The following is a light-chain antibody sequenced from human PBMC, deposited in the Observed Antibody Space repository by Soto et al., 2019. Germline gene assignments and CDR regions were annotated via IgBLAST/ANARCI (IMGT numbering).Light chain of an antibody. Sequence: QLVLTQPPSASGTPGQRVTISCSGSSYNIGSNYVYWYQQLPGTAPKLLIYRNNQRPSGVPDRFSGSKSGTSASLAISGLRSEDEADYYCAAWDDSLSVLFGGGTKLTVL. CDR2: RNN. V-gene: IGLV1-47*01. J-gene: IGLJ2*01. CDR1: SYNIGSNY. CDR3: AAWDDSLSVL.